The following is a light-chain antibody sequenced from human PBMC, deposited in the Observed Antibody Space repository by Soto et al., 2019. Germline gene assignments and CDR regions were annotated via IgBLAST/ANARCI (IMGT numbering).Light chain of an antibody. V-gene: IGKV1-9*01. CDR3: LQHNSYPSIT. CDR2: AAS. J-gene: IGKJ5*01. Sequence: DIQLTQSPSFLSASVGDSVTISCRSSQVIGIYLAWYQQKPGKAPKLLISAASTLQTGVPSRFSGSGSGTEFTLTISSLQPEDFATYYCLQHNSYPSITFGQGTRLEIK. CDR1: QVIGIY.